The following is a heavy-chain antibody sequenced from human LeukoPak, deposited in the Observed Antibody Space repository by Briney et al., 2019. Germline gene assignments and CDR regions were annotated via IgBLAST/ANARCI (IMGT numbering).Heavy chain of an antibody. CDR1: GGSISSYY. Sequence: SETLSLTCTVSGGSISSYYWSWIRQPPGKGLEWIGYIYYSGSTNYNPSLKSRVTISVDASKNQFSLKLSSVTAADTAVYYCARLSYDSSGYRTDYWGQGTLVTVSS. D-gene: IGHD3-22*01. CDR3: ARLSYDSSGYRTDY. V-gene: IGHV4-59*08. J-gene: IGHJ4*02. CDR2: IYYSGST.